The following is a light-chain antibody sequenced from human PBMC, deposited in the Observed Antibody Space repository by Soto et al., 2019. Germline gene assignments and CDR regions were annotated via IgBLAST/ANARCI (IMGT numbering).Light chain of an antibody. Sequence: EMVFPKSPETRTRAHGERATISSRASQSVSNNYLAWYQQKPGQAPRLLIYGASSRATGIPNRFSGSGSGTDFTLTISRLEPEDFAVYYCQQYGNSPQTFAQGTKVDIK. CDR2: GAS. CDR1: QSVSNNY. V-gene: IGKV3-20*01. J-gene: IGKJ1*01. CDR3: QQYGNSPQT.